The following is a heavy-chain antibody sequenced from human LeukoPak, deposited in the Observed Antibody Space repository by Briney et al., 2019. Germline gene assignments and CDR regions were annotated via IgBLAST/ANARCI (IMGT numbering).Heavy chain of an antibody. V-gene: IGHV1-46*01. CDR1: GYTFTSYY. CDR3: ARESRVFHWFDP. D-gene: IGHD2-21*01. CDR2: INPSGGST. J-gene: IGHJ5*02. Sequence: ASVKVSCKASGYTFTSYYMHWVRQAPGQGLEWMGIINPSGGSTSYAQKFQGRVTMTRDASTSTVYMELSSLRSEDTAVYYCARESRVFHWFDPWGQGTLVTVSS.